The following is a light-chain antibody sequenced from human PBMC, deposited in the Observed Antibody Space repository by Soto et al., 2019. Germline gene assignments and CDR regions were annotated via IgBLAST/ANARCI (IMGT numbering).Light chain of an antibody. Sequence: IQMTLSPSTVPASVSDRVTITCQASQSISNWLAWYQQKPGTAPKVLIYHASNLQSGVPSRFSGSGSGTEFTLTISSLQPDDFATYYCHQYNSYSFGQGTKVDIK. J-gene: IGKJ1*01. V-gene: IGKV1-5*01. CDR1: QSISNW. CDR3: HQYNSYS. CDR2: HAS.